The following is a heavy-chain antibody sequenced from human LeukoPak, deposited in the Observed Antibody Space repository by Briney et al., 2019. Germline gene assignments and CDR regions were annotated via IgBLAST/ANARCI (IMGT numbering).Heavy chain of an antibody. CDR2: IYYSGSP. V-gene: IGHV4-31*03. CDR1: GGSISSGGYY. CDR3: ATAGSSNWHYFDY. J-gene: IGHJ4*02. D-gene: IGHD6-13*01. Sequence: SETLSLTCTVSGGSISSGGYYWSWIRQHPGKGLEWIGYIYYSGSPYYNPSLKSRVAISVDTSKNQFSLKLSSVTAADTAVYYCATAGSSNWHYFDYWGQGTLVTVSS.